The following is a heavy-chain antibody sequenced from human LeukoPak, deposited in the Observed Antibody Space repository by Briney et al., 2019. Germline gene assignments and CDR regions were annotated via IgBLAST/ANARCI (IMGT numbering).Heavy chain of an antibody. CDR1: GFTVSSNY. J-gene: IGHJ4*02. V-gene: IGHV3-53*01. Sequence: GGSLRLSCAASGFTVSSNYMSWVRQAPGKGLEWVSVIYSGGSTYYADSVKGRFTISRDNSKNTLYLQMNSLRAEDTAVYYCARVDGYNGLYYFDYWGQGTLVTVSS. D-gene: IGHD5-24*01. CDR2: IYSGGST. CDR3: ARVDGYNGLYYFDY.